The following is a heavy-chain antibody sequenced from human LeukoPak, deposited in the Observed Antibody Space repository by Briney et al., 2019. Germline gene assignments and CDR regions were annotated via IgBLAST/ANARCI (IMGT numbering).Heavy chain of an antibody. V-gene: IGHV3-48*01. Sequence: GGSLRLSCAASGFTFSSYSMNWVRQAPGKGPEWVSYISSSSSTIYYADSVKGRFTISRDNAKNSLYLQMNSLRAEDTAVYYCARGSYAKHDAFDIWGQGTMVTVSS. CDR2: ISSSSSTI. D-gene: IGHD4-17*01. CDR1: GFTFSSYS. CDR3: ARGSYAKHDAFDI. J-gene: IGHJ3*02.